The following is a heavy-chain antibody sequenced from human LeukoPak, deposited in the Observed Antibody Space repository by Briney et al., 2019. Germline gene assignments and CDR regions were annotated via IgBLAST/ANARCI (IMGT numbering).Heavy chain of an antibody. Sequence: GGSLRLSCAASGFTFGDYAMHWVRQAPGRGLEWVSGISWNSGSIGYADSVKGRFTISRDNAKNSLYLQMNNLRGEDTAVYYCARGRKVPAAMGNWFDPWGQGTLVTVSS. CDR2: ISWNSGSI. CDR3: ARGRKVPAAMGNWFDP. D-gene: IGHD2-2*01. J-gene: IGHJ5*02. CDR1: GFTFGDYA. V-gene: IGHV3-9*01.